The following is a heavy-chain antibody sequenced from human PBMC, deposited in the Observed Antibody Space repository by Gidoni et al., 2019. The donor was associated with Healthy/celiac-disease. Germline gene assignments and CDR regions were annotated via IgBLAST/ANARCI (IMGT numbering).Heavy chain of an antibody. Sequence: QVQLVQSGAEVKKPGASVKVSCKASGYTFTSYGISWVRQAPGQGLEWMGWISAYNGNTTYAQKLQGRVTMTTDTSTSTAYMELRSLRSDDTAVYYCAREIAAAGTSTGRAEYFQHWGQGTLVTVSS. CDR1: GYTFTSYG. J-gene: IGHJ1*01. CDR3: AREIAAAGTSTGRAEYFQH. D-gene: IGHD6-13*01. V-gene: IGHV1-18*01. CDR2: ISAYNGNT.